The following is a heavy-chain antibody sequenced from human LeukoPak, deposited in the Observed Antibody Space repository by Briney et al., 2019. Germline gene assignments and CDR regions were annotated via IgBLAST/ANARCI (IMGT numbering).Heavy chain of an antibody. CDR2: IYTSGST. D-gene: IGHD3-10*01. J-gene: IGHJ6*03. V-gene: IGHV4-61*02. CDR3: ARGSYRRGFGDDYYYYMDV. CDR1: GGSISSGSYY. Sequence: SETLSLTCTVSGGSISSGSYYWSWIRQPAGKGLEWIGRIYTSGSTNYNPSLKSRVTISVDTSKNQFSLKLSSVTAADTAVYYCARGSYRRGFGDDYYYYMDVWGKGTTVTISS.